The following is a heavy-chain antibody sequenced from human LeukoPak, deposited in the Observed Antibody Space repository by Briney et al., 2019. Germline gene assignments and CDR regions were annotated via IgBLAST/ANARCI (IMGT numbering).Heavy chain of an antibody. CDR1: GYKFNTFW. D-gene: IGHD4-17*01. J-gene: IGHJ4*02. Sequence: GESLKISCKASGYKFNTFWIAWVRQMPGKALEDMGIIYPGDSDARYSPSFEGQVTMSVDRSSDTAYLQWTSLKAPDTAIYYCARRVSGDYAFDYWGQGTLVTVSS. CDR3: ARRVSGDYAFDY. V-gene: IGHV5-51*01. CDR2: IYPGDSDA.